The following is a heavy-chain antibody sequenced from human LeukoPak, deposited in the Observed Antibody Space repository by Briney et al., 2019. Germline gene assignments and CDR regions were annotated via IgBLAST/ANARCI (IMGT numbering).Heavy chain of an antibody. Sequence: GGSLRLSCAASGFTFSSYAMSWVRQAPGKGLEWVAVISYDGSNKYYADSVKGRFTISRDNSKNTLYLQMNSLRAEDTAVYYCAKDRGPDYGDFHTYYYYYGMDVWGQGTTVTVSS. J-gene: IGHJ6*02. CDR1: GFTFSSYA. V-gene: IGHV3-30*18. D-gene: IGHD4-17*01. CDR3: AKDRGPDYGDFHTYYYYYGMDV. CDR2: ISYDGSNK.